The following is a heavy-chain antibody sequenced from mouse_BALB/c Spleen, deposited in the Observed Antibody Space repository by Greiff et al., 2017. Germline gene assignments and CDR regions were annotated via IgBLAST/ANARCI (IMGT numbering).Heavy chain of an antibody. J-gene: IGHJ3*01. CDR1: GFDFSRYW. V-gene: IGHV4-1*02. Sequence: EVKLLESGGGLVQPGGSLKLSCAASGFDFSRYWMSWVRQAPGKGLEWIGEINPDSSTINYTPSLKDKFIISRDNAKNTLYLQMSKVRSEDTALYYCARGLYYGSSYGFAYWGQGTLVTVSA. D-gene: IGHD1-1*01. CDR2: INPDSSTI. CDR3: ARGLYYGSSYGFAY.